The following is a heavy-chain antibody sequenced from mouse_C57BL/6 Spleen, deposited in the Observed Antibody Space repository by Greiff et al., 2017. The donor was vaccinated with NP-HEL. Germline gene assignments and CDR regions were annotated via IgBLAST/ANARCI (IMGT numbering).Heavy chain of an antibody. V-gene: IGHV1-82*01. D-gene: IGHD3-1*01. CDR1: GYAFSSSW. CDR2: IYPGDGDT. Sequence: VQLQQSGPELVKPGASVKISCKASGYAFSSSWMNWVKQRPGKGLEWIGRIYPGDGDTNYNGKFKGKATLTADKSSSAAYMQLSSLTSEDSAVYFCARSLMGLFDYWGQGTTLTVSS. J-gene: IGHJ2*01. CDR3: ARSLMGLFDY.